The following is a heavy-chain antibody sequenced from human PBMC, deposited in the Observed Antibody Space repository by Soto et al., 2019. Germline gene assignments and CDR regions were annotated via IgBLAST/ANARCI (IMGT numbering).Heavy chain of an antibody. J-gene: IGHJ4*02. D-gene: IGHD6-6*01. V-gene: IGHV2-5*02. Sequence: QITLKESGPTLVKPTQTLTLTCTFSGFSLSTSGVRVGWIRQPPGKALEWLELIHWDDDKNNSSSLKSRLTITKDASKNQVVLTMTNIDPGDTGTYYCAHGYSSSSVFDYWGQGTLVTVSS. CDR2: IHWDDDK. CDR3: AHGYSSSSVFDY. CDR1: GFSLSTSGVR.